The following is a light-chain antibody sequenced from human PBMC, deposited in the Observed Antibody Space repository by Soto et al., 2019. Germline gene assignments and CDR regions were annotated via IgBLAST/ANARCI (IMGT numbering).Light chain of an antibody. V-gene: IGKV1-39*01. J-gene: IGKJ1*01. CDR3: QPGGTTPPWT. CDR1: QTISSY. Sequence: IQMTQSPSSLSASVGDRVTITCRASQTISSYLNWYQQKPGKAPKLLIYAASSLQSGVPSRFSGSGSGTDFTLTIDSLQPEDFATHNCQPGGTTPPWTLGQGTKVDIK. CDR2: AAS.